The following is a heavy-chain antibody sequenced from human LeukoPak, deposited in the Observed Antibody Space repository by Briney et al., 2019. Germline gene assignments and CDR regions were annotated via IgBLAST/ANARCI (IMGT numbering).Heavy chain of an antibody. D-gene: IGHD6-19*01. V-gene: IGHV3-11*01. Sequence: GESLRLSCTASGFDFSNSFMSWVRQAQGKGLEWISYISSRSTTIYYADSVKGRFTISRDNGKNTVYLQMNNLRVDDTAVFYCGKGSLAVASTPLDFWGQGTLVTASS. J-gene: IGHJ4*02. CDR2: ISSRSTTI. CDR3: GKGSLAVASTPLDF. CDR1: GFDFSNSF.